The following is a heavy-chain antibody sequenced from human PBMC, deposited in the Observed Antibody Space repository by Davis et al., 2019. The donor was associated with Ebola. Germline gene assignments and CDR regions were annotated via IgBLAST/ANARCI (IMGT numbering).Heavy chain of an antibody. CDR3: ASYGNYGPWYYGMDV. CDR2: IKQDGSEK. D-gene: IGHD3-10*01. V-gene: IGHV3-7*01. Sequence: GESLKISCAASGFTFSSYSMNWVRQAPGKGLEWVANIKQDGSEKYYVDSVKGRFTISRDNAKNSLYLQMNSLRAEDTAVYYCASYGNYGPWYYGMDVWGQGTTVTVSS. CDR1: GFTFSSYS. J-gene: IGHJ6*02.